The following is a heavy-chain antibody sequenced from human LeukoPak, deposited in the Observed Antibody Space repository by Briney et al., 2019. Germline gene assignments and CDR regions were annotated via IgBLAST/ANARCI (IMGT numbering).Heavy chain of an antibody. Sequence: GGSLRLSCAASGFTFSSYAMSWVRQAPGKGLEWVSYISSSGSTIYYADSVRGRFTISRDNAKNSLYLQMNSLRAEDTAVYYCARLKGRVVPTSLDPWGQGTLVTVSS. J-gene: IGHJ5*02. V-gene: IGHV3-48*04. CDR1: GFTFSSYA. CDR3: ARLKGRVVPTSLDP. D-gene: IGHD2-2*01. CDR2: ISSSGSTI.